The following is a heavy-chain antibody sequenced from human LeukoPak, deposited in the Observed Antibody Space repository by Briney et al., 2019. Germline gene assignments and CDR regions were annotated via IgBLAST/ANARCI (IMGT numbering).Heavy chain of an antibody. CDR2: INPNSGGT. CDR3: ARAGRLRSFDWPIRNY. D-gene: IGHD3-9*01. J-gene: IGHJ4*02. V-gene: IGHV1-2*02. Sequence: ASVKVSCTASGYTFTSYYMHWVRQAPGQGLEWMGWINPNSGGTNYAQKFQGRVTMTRDTSISTAYMELSRLRSDDTAVYYCARAGRLRSFDWPIRNYWGQGTLVTVSS. CDR1: GYTFTSYY.